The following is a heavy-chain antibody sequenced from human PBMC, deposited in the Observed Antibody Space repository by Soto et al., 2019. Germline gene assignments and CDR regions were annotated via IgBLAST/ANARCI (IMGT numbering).Heavy chain of an antibody. Sequence: ASVKVSCKASGGTFSSYAISWVRQAPGQGLEWMGGIIPIFGTANYAQKFQGRVTITADESTSTAYMELSSLRSEDTAVYYCARDRQLTKRSGYYYYYGMDVWGQGTTVTVSS. CDR1: GGTFSSYA. J-gene: IGHJ6*02. CDR3: ARDRQLTKRSGYYYYYGMDV. D-gene: IGHD6-13*01. V-gene: IGHV1-69*13. CDR2: IIPIFGTA.